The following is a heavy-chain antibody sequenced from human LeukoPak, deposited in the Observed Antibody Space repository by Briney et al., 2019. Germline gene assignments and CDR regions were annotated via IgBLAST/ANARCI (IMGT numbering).Heavy chain of an antibody. CDR2: IYYSGST. J-gene: IGHJ4*02. V-gene: IGHV4-39*01. Sequence: SETLSLTCTVSGGSISSSSYYWGWICQPPGKGLEWIGSIYYSGSTYYNPSLKSRVSISVDTSKNQFSLKLSFVTAADTAVYYCANSANYGGNSGYFDYWGQGTLVTVSS. CDR1: GGSISSSSYY. D-gene: IGHD4-23*01. CDR3: ANSANYGGNSGYFDY.